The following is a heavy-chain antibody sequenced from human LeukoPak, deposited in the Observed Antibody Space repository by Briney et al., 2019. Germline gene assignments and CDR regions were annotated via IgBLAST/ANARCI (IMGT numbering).Heavy chain of an antibody. CDR3: ARVQYSSSWYWWFDP. Sequence: SETLSLTCTVSGGSISNKYWSWIRQPPGKGLEWIGYIYYSGSTNYNPSLKSRVTISVDTSKNQFSLKLSSVTAADTAVYYCARVQYSSSWYWWFDPWGQGTLVTVSS. V-gene: IGHV4-59*01. CDR1: GGSISNKY. CDR2: IYYSGST. D-gene: IGHD6-13*01. J-gene: IGHJ5*02.